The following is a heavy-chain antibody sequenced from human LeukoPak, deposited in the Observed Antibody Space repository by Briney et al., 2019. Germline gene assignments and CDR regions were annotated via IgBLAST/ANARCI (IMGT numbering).Heavy chain of an antibody. D-gene: IGHD1-7*01. CDR3: ARDDDWNYEDY. CDR1: GFTFSNYW. CDR2: IKQDGSEN. V-gene: IGHV3-7*01. Sequence: PGGSLRLSCAASGFTFSNYWMSWVRQAPGKGLQWVANIKQDGSENYYVDSVKGRFTISRDNAKKSLYLQMNSLRAEDTAVYYCARDDDWNYEDYWGQGTLVTVSS. J-gene: IGHJ4*02.